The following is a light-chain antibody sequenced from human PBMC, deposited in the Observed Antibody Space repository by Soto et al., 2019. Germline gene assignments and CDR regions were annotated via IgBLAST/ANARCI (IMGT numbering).Light chain of an antibody. J-gene: IGKJ5*01. CDR2: DAS. CDR3: QQRSNWPPTIT. Sequence: EIVLKHSPATLSLSPGERATLSCRASQSVTTYLAWYQQKPGQAPRLLIYDASTRATGIPAKFSGSGSGTDFTLTISSLEPEDFAIYYCQQRSNWPPTITFGQGTRLEIK. CDR1: QSVTTY. V-gene: IGKV3-11*01.